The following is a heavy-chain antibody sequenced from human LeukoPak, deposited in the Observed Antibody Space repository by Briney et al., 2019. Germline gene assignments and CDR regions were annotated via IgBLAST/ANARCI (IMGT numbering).Heavy chain of an antibody. CDR1: GFTFTNYA. CDR3: AKDLVDFWSGYYFDY. Sequence: QSGGSLRLSCAASGFTFTNYAMTWARQAPGKGLEWVSAISPRSNGIYYTDSVRGRFTVSRDNSKNTLYLQMNSLRAENTAVYYCAKDLVDFWSGYYFDYWGQGTLVTVSS. J-gene: IGHJ4*02. V-gene: IGHV3-23*01. D-gene: IGHD3-3*01. CDR2: ISPRSNGI.